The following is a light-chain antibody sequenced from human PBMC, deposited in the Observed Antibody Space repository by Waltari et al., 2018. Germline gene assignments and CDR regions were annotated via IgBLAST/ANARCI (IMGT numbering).Light chain of an antibody. V-gene: IGKV3-11*01. CDR2: DAS. Sequence: EIVLTQSPATLSLSPVETATLSCRASQSVGTYLAWYQQKPGQVPGLLIYDASNRATGIPARFRGSGSGTDFTLTISNLEAEDFAVYYCQQRSNWTPHTFGQGARLEIK. J-gene: IGKJ2*01. CDR3: QQRSNWTPHT. CDR1: QSVGTY.